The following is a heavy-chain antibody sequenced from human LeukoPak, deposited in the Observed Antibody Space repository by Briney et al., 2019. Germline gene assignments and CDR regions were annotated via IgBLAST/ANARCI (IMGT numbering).Heavy chain of an antibody. CDR2: ISTADDT. Sequence: GGSLRLSCVASGFTFSSYDMHWVRQTTGSGLEWVSTISTADDTYYPGSVTGRFTISRENAKNSLYLQMNSLRAADTAVYYCARDWEGYGMDVWGHGTTVTVSS. CDR3: ARDWEGYGMDV. J-gene: IGHJ6*02. CDR1: GFTFSSYD. V-gene: IGHV3-13*01. D-gene: IGHD1-26*01.